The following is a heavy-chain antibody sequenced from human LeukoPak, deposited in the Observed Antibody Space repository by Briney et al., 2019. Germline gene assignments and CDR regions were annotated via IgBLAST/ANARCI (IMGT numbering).Heavy chain of an antibody. CDR2: INHSGST. Sequence: PSETLSLTCAVYGGSFSGYYWGWIRQPPGKGLEWIGEINHSGSTNYNPSLKSRVTLSVDTSKNQFSLKLSSVTAADTAVYYCASRRGSRDYWGQGTRVTVSS. D-gene: IGHD3-16*01. CDR3: ASRRGSRDY. CDR1: GGSFSGYY. V-gene: IGHV4-34*01. J-gene: IGHJ4*02.